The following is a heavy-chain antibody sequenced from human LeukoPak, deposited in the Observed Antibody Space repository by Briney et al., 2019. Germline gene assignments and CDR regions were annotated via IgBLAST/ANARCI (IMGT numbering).Heavy chain of an antibody. CDR1: GGSISSYY. J-gene: IGHJ3*02. CDR2: IYYSGST. CDR3: AREGIVESFDI. D-gene: IGHD2-15*01. Sequence: SETLSLTCTVSGGSISSYYWSWIRQPPGKGLGWIGYIYYSGSTNYNPSLKSRVTISVDTSKNQFSLKLSSVTAADTAVYYCAREGIVESFDIWGQGTMVTASS. V-gene: IGHV4-59*01.